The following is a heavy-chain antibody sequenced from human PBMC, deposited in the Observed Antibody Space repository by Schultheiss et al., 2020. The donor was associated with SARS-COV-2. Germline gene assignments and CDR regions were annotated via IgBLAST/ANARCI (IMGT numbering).Heavy chain of an antibody. V-gene: IGHV4-59*08. CDR1: GGSISSYY. Sequence: SQTLSLTCTVSGGSISSYYWSWIRQPPGKGLEWIGYVYHSGSTYYNPSLKSRVTISVDTSKNQFSLKLSSVTAADTAVYYCARHTYDMRDPNSYYFDYWGQGTRVTVSS. D-gene: IGHD3-16*01. CDR3: ARHTYDMRDPNSYYFDY. J-gene: IGHJ4*02. CDR2: VYHSGST.